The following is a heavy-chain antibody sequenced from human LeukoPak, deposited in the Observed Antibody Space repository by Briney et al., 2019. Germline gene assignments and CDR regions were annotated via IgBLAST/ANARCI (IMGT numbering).Heavy chain of an antibody. CDR2: IRSNGGST. Sequence: GGSPRLSCAASGVTFSSYAMHWVRQAPGKGLEYVSAIRSNGGSTNYANSVKGRFTIYRDNSKNTLYLQMGGLRAEDMAVYYCARVGGYYDSSGYYPLDYWGQGTLVTVSS. D-gene: IGHD3-22*01. J-gene: IGHJ4*02. CDR3: ARVGGYYDSSGYYPLDY. V-gene: IGHV3-64*01. CDR1: GVTFSSYA.